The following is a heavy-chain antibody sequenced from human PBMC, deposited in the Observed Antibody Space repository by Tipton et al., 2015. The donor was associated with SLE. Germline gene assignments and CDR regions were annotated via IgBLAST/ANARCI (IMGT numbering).Heavy chain of an antibody. J-gene: IGHJ4*02. D-gene: IGHD3-3*01. CDR3: AKGLRFLEWLPPLDY. CDR1: GFTFSSYG. Sequence: SGFTFSSYGMHWVRQAPGKGLEWVAFIRYDGSNKYYADSVKGRFTISRDNSKNTLYLQMNSLRAEDTAVYYCAKGLRFLEWLPPLDYWGQGTLVTVSS. V-gene: IGHV3-30*02. CDR2: IRYDGSNK.